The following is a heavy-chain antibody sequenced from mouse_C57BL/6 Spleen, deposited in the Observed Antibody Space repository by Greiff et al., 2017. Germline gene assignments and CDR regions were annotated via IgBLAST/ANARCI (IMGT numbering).Heavy chain of an antibody. Sequence: EVQLVESGEGLVKPGGSLKLSCAASGFTFSSYAMSWVRQTPEKRLEWVAYISSGGDYIYYADTVKGRFTISRDNARNTLYLQMSSLKSEDTAMYYCTRGEYLLRRLGYFDVWGTGTTVTVSS. J-gene: IGHJ1*03. V-gene: IGHV5-9-1*02. CDR1: GFTFSSYA. D-gene: IGHD1-1*01. CDR3: TRGEYLLRRLGYFDV. CDR2: ISSGGDYI.